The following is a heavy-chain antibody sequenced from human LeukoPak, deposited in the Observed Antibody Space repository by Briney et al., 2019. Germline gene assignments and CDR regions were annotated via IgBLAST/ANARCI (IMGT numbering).Heavy chain of an antibody. D-gene: IGHD4-23*01. J-gene: IGHJ4*02. CDR3: ARLGDYGGNSRAFDY. CDR1: GYTFTGYY. V-gene: IGHV1-2*02. CDR2: INPNSGGT. Sequence: ASVKVSCKASGYTFTGYYMHWVRQAPGQGLEWMGWINPNSGGTNYAQKFQGRVTMTRDTSISTAYMELSRLRSDDTAVYYCARLGDYGGNSRAFDYWGQGTLVTVSS.